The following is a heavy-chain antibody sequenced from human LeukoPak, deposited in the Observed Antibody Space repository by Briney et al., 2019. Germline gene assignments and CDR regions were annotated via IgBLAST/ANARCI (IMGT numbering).Heavy chain of an antibody. CDR2: IYYSGST. J-gene: IGHJ5*02. CDR3: ARVKYRSSWYEGDWFDP. V-gene: IGHV4-61*05. D-gene: IGHD6-13*01. Sequence: RTSETLSHSCTVSGGSISSSSYYWGWIRQPPGKGLEWIGYIYYSGSTNYNPSLKSRVTISVDTSKNQFSLKLSSVTAADTAVYYCARVKYRSSWYEGDWFDPWGQGTLVTVSS. CDR1: GGSISSSSYY.